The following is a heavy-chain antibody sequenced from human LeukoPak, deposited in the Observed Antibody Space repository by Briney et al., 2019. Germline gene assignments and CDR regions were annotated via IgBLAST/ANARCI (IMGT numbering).Heavy chain of an antibody. V-gene: IGHV3-30*03. CDR2: ISYDGSNK. CDR1: GFTFSSYG. Sequence: PGRSLRLSCAASGFTFSSYGMHWVRQAPGKGLEWVAVISYDGSNKYYADSVKGRFTISRDNAKNSLYLQMNSLRAEDTAVYYCARDRWNAFDIWGQGTMVTVSS. CDR3: ARDRWNAFDI. D-gene: IGHD5-24*01. J-gene: IGHJ3*02.